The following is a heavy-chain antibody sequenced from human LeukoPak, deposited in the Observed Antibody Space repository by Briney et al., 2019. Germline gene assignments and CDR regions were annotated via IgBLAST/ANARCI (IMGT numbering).Heavy chain of an antibody. CDR1: GFTFSTYS. CDR2: ISSSSAYI. CDR3: ARGPRNSSSYQYFQH. V-gene: IGHV3-21*01. Sequence: PGRSLTLSCAASGFTFSTYSMNWVRQLPGRGLGWVSSISSSSAYIYCADSEKGRFTISRDDAKISLYLQMNSLRVEDTAVYYCARGPRNSSSYQYFQHWGQGTLVTVSS. D-gene: IGHD6-13*01. J-gene: IGHJ1*01.